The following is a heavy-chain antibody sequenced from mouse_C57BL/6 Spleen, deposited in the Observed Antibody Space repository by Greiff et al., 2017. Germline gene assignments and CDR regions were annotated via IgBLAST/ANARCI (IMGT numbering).Heavy chain of an antibody. D-gene: IGHD1-1*01. CDR1: GYAFSSYW. J-gene: IGHJ4*01. Sequence: QVHVKQSGAELVKPGASVKISCKASGYAFSSYWMNWVKQRPGKGLEWIGQIYPGDGDTNYNGKFKGKATLTADKSSSTAYMQLSSLTSEDSAVYFCARRDYGSSNYAMDYWGQGTSVTVSS. V-gene: IGHV1-80*01. CDR2: IYPGDGDT. CDR3: ARRDYGSSNYAMDY.